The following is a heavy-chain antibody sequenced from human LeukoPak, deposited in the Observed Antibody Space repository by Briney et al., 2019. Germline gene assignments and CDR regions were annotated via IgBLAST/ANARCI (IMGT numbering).Heavy chain of an antibody. CDR1: GYTFTGYY. J-gene: IGHJ3*02. Sequence: ASVKVSCKASGYTFTGYYMHWVRQAPGQGLEWMGWINPNSGGTNYAQKFQGRVTITRDTSISTAYMELSRLRSDDTAVYYCATATYYYDSSGYYEDAFDIWGQGTMVTVSS. CDR2: INPNSGGT. V-gene: IGHV1-2*02. CDR3: ATATYYYDSSGYYEDAFDI. D-gene: IGHD3-22*01.